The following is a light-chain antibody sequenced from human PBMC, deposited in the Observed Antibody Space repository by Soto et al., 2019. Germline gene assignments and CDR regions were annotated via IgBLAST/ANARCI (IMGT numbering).Light chain of an antibody. V-gene: IGLV7-46*01. CDR2: DTS. Sequence: QTVVTQEPSLTVSPGGTVTLTCGSSTGAVTSNHHPYWFQQKAGQAPRTLIYDTSNKHSWTPARFSGSLLGDKAALTLSGALPEDEAQYYCLLSYNAARVFGGGTKVTVL. CDR3: LLSYNAARV. CDR1: TGAVTSNHH. J-gene: IGLJ2*01.